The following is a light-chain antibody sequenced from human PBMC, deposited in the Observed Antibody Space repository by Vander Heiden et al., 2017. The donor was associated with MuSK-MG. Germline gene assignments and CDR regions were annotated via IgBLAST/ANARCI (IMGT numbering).Light chain of an antibody. CDR3: QQFNADHHLWT. CDR1: QGISSG. V-gene: IGKV1-13*02. J-gene: IGKJ1*01. CDR2: DTS. Sequence: AIQLTQSPSSLSASVGDRVTISCRAGQGISSGLAWYQQKPGKAPKLLIYDTSSLESVVKSRFSGSGYGTDFTLTISSRQPEDFATYYCQQFNADHHLWTFGQGTKVGIK.